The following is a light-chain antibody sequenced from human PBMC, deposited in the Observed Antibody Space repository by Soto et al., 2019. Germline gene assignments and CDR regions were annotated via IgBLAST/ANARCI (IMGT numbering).Light chain of an antibody. Sequence: EIVLTLSPRTLLVSLGQRLSLSYRAHQRISIHLACYQNKPAPAPRLLXLGASTRATGVPARISGSGSCTELTLTISSLQSEYFAVYYCQQYNGRPPITFGQGTRLYIK. CDR2: GAS. CDR1: QRISIH. J-gene: IGKJ5*01. CDR3: QQYNGRPPIT. V-gene: IGKV3D-15*01.